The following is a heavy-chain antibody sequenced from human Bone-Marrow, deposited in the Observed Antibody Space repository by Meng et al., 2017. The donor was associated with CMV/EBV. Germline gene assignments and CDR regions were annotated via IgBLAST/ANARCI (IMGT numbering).Heavy chain of an antibody. Sequence: GESLKISCAASGFTFSSYAMHWVRQAPGKGLEWVSAISGSGGSTYYADSVKGRFTISRDNSKNTLYLQMNSLRAEDTAVYYCAKDGWDIVVVPAALHYGMDVWGQGTTVTGSS. D-gene: IGHD2-2*02. CDR2: ISGSGGST. CDR1: GFTFSSYA. CDR3: AKDGWDIVVVPAALHYGMDV. V-gene: IGHV3-23*01. J-gene: IGHJ6*02.